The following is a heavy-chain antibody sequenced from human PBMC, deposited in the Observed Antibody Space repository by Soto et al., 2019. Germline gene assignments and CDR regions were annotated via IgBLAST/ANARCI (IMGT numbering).Heavy chain of an antibody. V-gene: IGHV5-10-1*01. CDR1: GYSFTSYW. CDR2: IDPRDSYT. J-gene: IGHJ4*02. D-gene: IGHD2-2*01. Sequence: PGESLKISCKGSGYSFTSYWISWVRQMPGKGLEWMGRIDPRDSYTNYSPSFQGHVTISADKSISTAYLQWSSLKASDTAMYYCARHSSKTHTPDYWGQGTLVTVSS. CDR3: ARHSSKTHTPDY.